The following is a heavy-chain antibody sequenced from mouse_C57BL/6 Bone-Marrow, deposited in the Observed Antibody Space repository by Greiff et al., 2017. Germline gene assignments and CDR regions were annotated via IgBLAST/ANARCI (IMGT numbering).Heavy chain of an antibody. Sequence: VQLQQSGAELVRPGASVKLSCTASGFNIKDDYMHWVKQRPEQGLEWIGWIDPENGDTEYASKFQGKATIPADTSSNTAYLPLSSLTSEDTAVYYCTTRITTVVAPLDYWGQGTTLTVAS. CDR3: TTRITTVVAPLDY. CDR1: GFNIKDDY. D-gene: IGHD1-1*01. CDR2: IDPENGDT. V-gene: IGHV14-4*01. J-gene: IGHJ2*01.